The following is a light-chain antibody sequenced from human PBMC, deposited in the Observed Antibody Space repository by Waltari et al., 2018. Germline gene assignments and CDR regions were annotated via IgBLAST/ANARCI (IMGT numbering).Light chain of an antibody. CDR2: GKD. Sequence: SSELTQDPGVSVALGQTIRFTCQGDSLRTFYASWHQLKPGQAPVLVIYGKDKRPSGIPDRISGYSSGTTSSLTITGAQAEDEADYYCSSRNGRANQVVFAGGTKVTVL. V-gene: IGLV3-19*01. J-gene: IGLJ3*02. CDR3: SSRNGRANQVV. CDR1: SLRTFY.